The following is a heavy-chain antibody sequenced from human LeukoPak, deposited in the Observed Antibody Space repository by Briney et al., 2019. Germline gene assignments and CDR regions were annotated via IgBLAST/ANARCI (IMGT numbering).Heavy chain of an antibody. Sequence: SETLSLTCAVSGGSISSYYWSWVRQPPGKGLVWIGYIYCSGSTNYNPSHKSRVTISVDTVNDQDSLKLSSVTAADTAVYYCARGERDYGDYGYWGQGTLVTVSS. J-gene: IGHJ4*02. V-gene: IGHV4-59*01. CDR3: ARGERDYGDYGY. D-gene: IGHD4-17*01. CDR2: IYCSGST. CDR1: GGSISSYY.